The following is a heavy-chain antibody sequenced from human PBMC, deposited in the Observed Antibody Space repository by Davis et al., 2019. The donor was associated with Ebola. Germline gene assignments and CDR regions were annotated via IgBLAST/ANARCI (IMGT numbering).Heavy chain of an antibody. CDR1: GFTFSSYA. D-gene: IGHD3-10*01. V-gene: IGHV3-23*01. CDR2: VKSDSDT. Sequence: GESLKISCAASGFTFSSYAMTWVRQAPGKGLEWVSVVKSDSDTYYARSVKGRFTISRDNSKNTLHLQMNGLRAEDTAVYYCAAEGRSSRPGYWGQGTLVTVSS. CDR3: AAEGRSSRPGY. J-gene: IGHJ4*02.